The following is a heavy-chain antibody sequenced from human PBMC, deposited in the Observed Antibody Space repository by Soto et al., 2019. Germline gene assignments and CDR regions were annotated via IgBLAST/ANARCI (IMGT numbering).Heavy chain of an antibody. CDR2: IYYSGST. CDR1: GGSISSSSYY. J-gene: IGHJ5*02. CDR3: ARHMGRIAARRLHWFDP. D-gene: IGHD6-6*01. V-gene: IGHV4-39*01. Sequence: QLQLQESGPGLVKPSETLSLTCTVSGGSISSSSYYWGWIRQPPGKGLEWIGSIYYSGSTYYNPSLKSRVTISVDTSKNQFSLKLSSVTAADTAVYYCARHMGRIAARRLHWFDPWGQGTLVTVSS.